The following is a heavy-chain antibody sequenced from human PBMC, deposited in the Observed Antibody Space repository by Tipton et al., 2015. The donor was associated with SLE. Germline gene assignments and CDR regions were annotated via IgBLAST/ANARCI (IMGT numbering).Heavy chain of an antibody. V-gene: IGHV4-34*01. J-gene: IGHJ4*02. CDR1: GGSFSGYY. Sequence: TLSLTCAVYGGSFSGYYWSWIRQPPGKGLEYIGEINHRGSTNYNPSLKSRVTISVDTSKNQFSLKLSSVTAADTAVYYCASLKDYGGNPYWGQGTLVTVSS. CDR2: INHRGST. CDR3: ASLKDYGGNPY. D-gene: IGHD4-23*01.